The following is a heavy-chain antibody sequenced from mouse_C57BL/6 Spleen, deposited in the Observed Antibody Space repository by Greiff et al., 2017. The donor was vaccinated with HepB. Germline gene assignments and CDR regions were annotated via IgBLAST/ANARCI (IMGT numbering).Heavy chain of an antibody. CDR3: ARESVLYYFDY. CDR2: IHPNSGST. J-gene: IGHJ2*01. Sequence: QVQLQQPGAELVKPGASVKLSCKASGYTFTSYWMHWVKQRPGQGLEWIGMIHPNSGSTNYNEKFKSKATLTVDKSSSTAYMQLSSLTSEDSAVYYCARESVLYYFDYWGQGTTLTVSS. CDR1: GYTFTSYW. V-gene: IGHV1-64*01.